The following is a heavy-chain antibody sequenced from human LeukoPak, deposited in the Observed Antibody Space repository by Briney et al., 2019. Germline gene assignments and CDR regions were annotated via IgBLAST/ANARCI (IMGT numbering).Heavy chain of an antibody. CDR2: ISGSGGST. D-gene: IGHD4-17*01. J-gene: IGHJ4*02. CDR1: GFTFSSYA. V-gene: IGHV3-23*01. Sequence: GGSLRLSCAASGFTFSSYAMSWVRQPPAKGLEWVSGISGSGGSTYYADSVKGRFTISRDNSKNTLYLQMNSLRAEDTAVYYCAKNAWNDYANFDYWGQGTLVTVSS. CDR3: AKNAWNDYANFDY.